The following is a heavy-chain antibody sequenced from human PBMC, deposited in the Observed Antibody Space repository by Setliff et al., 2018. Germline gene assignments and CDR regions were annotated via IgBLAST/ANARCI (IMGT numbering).Heavy chain of an antibody. D-gene: IGHD3-16*01. CDR2: IKGKTDGLTT. Sequence: GGSLRLSCAASGFTFTNAWMNWVRQAPGKGLEWVGRIKGKTDGLTTDYAAPVKGRFPISRDDSKNTLYLQMNSLKTEDTAVYYCTTDPSTTFGGVIGAAFDIWGQGTMVTVSS. V-gene: IGHV3-15*07. J-gene: IGHJ3*02. CDR1: GFTFTNAW. CDR3: TTDPSTTFGGVIGAAFDI.